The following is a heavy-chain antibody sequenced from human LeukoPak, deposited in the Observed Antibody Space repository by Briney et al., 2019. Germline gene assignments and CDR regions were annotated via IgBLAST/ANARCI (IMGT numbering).Heavy chain of an antibody. V-gene: IGHV3-11*04. CDR3: ARDSANRYCSGGLCYFDY. D-gene: IGHD2-15*01. J-gene: IGHJ4*02. CDR1: GFTFSDYY. CDR2: ISSSGSTI. Sequence: GGSLRLSCAASGFTFSDYYMSWIRQAPGKGLEWVSYISSSGSTIYYADSVKGRFTISRDNAKNALYLQMNSLRAEDTAVYFCARDSANRYCSGGLCYFDYWGQGTLVTVSS.